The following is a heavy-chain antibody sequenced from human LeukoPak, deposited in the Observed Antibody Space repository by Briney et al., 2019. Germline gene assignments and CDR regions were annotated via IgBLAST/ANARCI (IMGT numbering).Heavy chain of an antibody. Sequence: GGSLRLSCAAPGFTFDDYAMHWVRQAPGKGLEWVSLISWDGGSTYYADSVKGRFTISRDNSKNSLYLQMNSLRAEDTALYYCARGIVATMDPYYYYYYYYMDVWGKGSTVTVSS. CDR1: GFTFDDYA. CDR2: ISWDGGST. CDR3: ARGIVATMDPYYYYYYYYMDV. V-gene: IGHV3-43D*03. D-gene: IGHD5-12*01. J-gene: IGHJ6*03.